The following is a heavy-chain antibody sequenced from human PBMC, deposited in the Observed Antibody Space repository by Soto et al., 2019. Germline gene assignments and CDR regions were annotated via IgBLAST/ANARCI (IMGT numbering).Heavy chain of an antibody. CDR3: ARNDVATIPYYHYVMDV. J-gene: IGHJ6*02. D-gene: IGHD5-12*01. V-gene: IGHV1-18*01. CDR1: GYTFTSYG. Sequence: GASVKVSCKASGYTFTSYGISWVRQAPGQGLEWMGWISAYNGNTNYAQKLQGRVTMTTDTSTSTAYMELRSLRSDDTAVYYCARNDVATIPYYHYVMDVWGQGTTVTVSS. CDR2: ISAYNGNT.